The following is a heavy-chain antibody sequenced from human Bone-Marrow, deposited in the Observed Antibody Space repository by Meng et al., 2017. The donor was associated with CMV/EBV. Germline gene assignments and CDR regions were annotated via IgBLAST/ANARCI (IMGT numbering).Heavy chain of an antibody. CDR1: GFTFSSFA. J-gene: IGHJ4*02. V-gene: IGHV3-23*01. D-gene: IGHD1-26*01. Sequence: GESLKISCAASGFTFSSFAMSWVRQAPGKGLEWVSAISGSGGSTYYADSVKGRFTISRDNSKNTLYLQMNSLSAEDTAVYYCASHSVSFRTFVYWGQGTLVTVSS. CDR3: ASHSVSFRTFVY. CDR2: ISGSGGST.